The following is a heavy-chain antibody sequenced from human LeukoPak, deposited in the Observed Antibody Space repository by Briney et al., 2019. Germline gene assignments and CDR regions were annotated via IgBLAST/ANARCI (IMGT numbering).Heavy chain of an antibody. D-gene: IGHD3-16*01. J-gene: IGHJ4*02. CDR2: IYWDDDK. V-gene: IGHV2-5*02. CDR1: GFSLTTNGLG. Sequence: ESGPTLVNPTQTLTLTCTFSGFSLTTNGLGVGWIRQPPGKALEWLALIYWDDDKRYSPSLKSRLTITEDTSKNQVVLTMTDMDPVDTATYYCARKRERGLPFDYWGQGTLVTVSS. CDR3: ARKRERGLPFDY.